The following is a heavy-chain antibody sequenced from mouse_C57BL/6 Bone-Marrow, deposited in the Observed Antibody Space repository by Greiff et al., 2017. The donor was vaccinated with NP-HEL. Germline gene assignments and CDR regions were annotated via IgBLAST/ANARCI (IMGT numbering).Heavy chain of an antibody. J-gene: IGHJ4*01. D-gene: IGHD1-1*01. Sequence: QVQLQQPGAELVKPGASVKLSCKASGYTFTSYWMQWVKQRPGQGLEWIGEIDPSDSYTNSNQKFKGKATLTVDTSSSTAYMQLSSLTSEDSAVYYCASQGRYYYGSSYDYAMDYWGQGTSVTVSS. V-gene: IGHV1-50*01. CDR1: GYTFTSYW. CDR2: IDPSDSYT. CDR3: ASQGRYYYGSSYDYAMDY.